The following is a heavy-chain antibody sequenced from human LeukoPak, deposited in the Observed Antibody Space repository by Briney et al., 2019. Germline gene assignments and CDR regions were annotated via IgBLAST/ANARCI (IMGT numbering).Heavy chain of an antibody. D-gene: IGHD2-15*01. Sequence: PSETLSLTCDVYGGSFSGYYWSWIRQPPGKGLEWIGEINHSGSTNYNPSLKSRVTISVDTSKNQFSLKLSSVTAADTAAYYCARGRSEDIVVVVAATDFDYWGQGTLVTVSS. J-gene: IGHJ4*02. CDR2: INHSGST. V-gene: IGHV4-34*01. CDR1: GGSFSGYY. CDR3: ARGRSEDIVVVVAATDFDY.